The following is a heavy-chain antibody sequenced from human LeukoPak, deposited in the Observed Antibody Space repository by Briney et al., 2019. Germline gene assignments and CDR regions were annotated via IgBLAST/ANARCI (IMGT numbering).Heavy chain of an antibody. Sequence: KPSGTLSLTCAVYGGSFSGYYWSRIRQPPGKGLEWIGEINHSGSTNYNPSLKSRVTISLDTSKNQFSLKLSSVTAADTAVYYCARGLGRARPRFDYWGQGTLVTVSS. V-gene: IGHV4-34*01. D-gene: IGHD6-6*01. J-gene: IGHJ4*02. CDR3: ARGLGRARPRFDY. CDR1: GGSFSGYY. CDR2: INHSGST.